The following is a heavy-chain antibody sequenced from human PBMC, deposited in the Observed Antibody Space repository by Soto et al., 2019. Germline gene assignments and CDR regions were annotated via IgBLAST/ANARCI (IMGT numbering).Heavy chain of an antibody. CDR1: GFTVSSNY. J-gene: IGHJ4*02. Sequence: EVQLVESGGGLIQPGGSLRLSCAVSGFTVSSNYMSWVRKATGKGLEWVSVIYSGGSTYYADSVKGRFTISRDMSTGTLYLQMSSLSAEDTAVYYCARHITMDPLLVYWGQGTLVTVSS. V-gene: IGHV3-53*01. CDR3: ARHITMDPLLVY. CDR2: IYSGGST. D-gene: IGHD3-10*01.